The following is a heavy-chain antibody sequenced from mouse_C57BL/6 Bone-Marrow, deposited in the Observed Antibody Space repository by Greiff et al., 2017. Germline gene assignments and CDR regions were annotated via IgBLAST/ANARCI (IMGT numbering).Heavy chain of an antibody. CDR2: IDPEDGET. CDR3: ARLLRSDV. Sequence: EVQLQQSGAELVKPGASVKLSCTASGFNIKDYYMHWVKQRTEQGLEWIGRIDPEDGETKYAPKCQGKATITADTSSNTAYLQLSSLTCEVTVVYYCARLLRSDVRGTRNT. V-gene: IGHV14-2*01. J-gene: IGHJ1*03. CDR1: GFNIKDYY. D-gene: IGHD1-1*01.